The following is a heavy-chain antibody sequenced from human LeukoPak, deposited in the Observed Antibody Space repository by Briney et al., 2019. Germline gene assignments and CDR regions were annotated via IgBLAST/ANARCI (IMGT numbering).Heavy chain of an antibody. CDR1: GGSISSYY. J-gene: IGHJ4*02. V-gene: IGHV4-59*01. Sequence: SETLSLTCTVSGGSISSYYWSWIRQPPGKGLEWIGYIYYSGSTNYNPSLKSRVTISVDTSKNQFSLKLSSVTAADTAVYYCARLRKRYDSSGYPDYWGQGTLVTVSS. D-gene: IGHD3-22*01. CDR2: IYYSGST. CDR3: ARLRKRYDSSGYPDY.